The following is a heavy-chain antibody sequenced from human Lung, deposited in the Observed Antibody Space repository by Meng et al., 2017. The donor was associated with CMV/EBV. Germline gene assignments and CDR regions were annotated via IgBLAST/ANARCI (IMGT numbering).Heavy chain of an antibody. J-gene: IGHJ6*02. Sequence: SCAASGFTFSSYEMNWVRQAPGKGLEWVSYISSSGSTIYYADSVKGRFTISRDNAKNSLYLQMNSLRAEDTAVYYCARAWGYSNYGSVIWGPPYYYYGIDVXGQGXTVTVSS. CDR3: ARAWGYSNYGSVIWGPPYYYYGIDV. CDR1: GFTFSSYE. V-gene: IGHV3-48*03. CDR2: ISSSGSTI. D-gene: IGHD4-11*01.